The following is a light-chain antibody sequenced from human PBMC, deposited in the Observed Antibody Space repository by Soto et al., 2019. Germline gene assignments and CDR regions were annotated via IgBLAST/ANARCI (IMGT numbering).Light chain of an antibody. CDR3: LLSYNGNYV. V-gene: IGLV7-46*01. J-gene: IGLJ1*01. CDR1: TGAVTNGHY. CDR2: DTT. Sequence: QAVVTQELSLTVSPGGTVTLTCGSSTGAVTNGHYPYWFQQKPGQAPRTLIYDTTNRHSWTPARFSGSLLGGKAALTLSGAQPEDEAEYYCLLSYNGNYVFGNGTKATVL.